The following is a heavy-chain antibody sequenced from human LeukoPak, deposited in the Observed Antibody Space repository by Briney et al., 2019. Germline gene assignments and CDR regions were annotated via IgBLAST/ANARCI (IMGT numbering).Heavy chain of an antibody. CDR2: ISWNSGSI. CDR1: GFTFDDYA. J-gene: IGHJ4*02. V-gene: IGHV3-9*01. CDR3: ARNSGWFRFDY. D-gene: IGHD6-19*01. Sequence: GGSLRLSCAASGFTFDDYAMHWVRQAPGKGLEWVSGISWNSGSIGYVDSVKGRFTISRDNAKNSLYLQMNSLRAEDTVVYYCARNSGWFRFDYWGQGTLVTVSS.